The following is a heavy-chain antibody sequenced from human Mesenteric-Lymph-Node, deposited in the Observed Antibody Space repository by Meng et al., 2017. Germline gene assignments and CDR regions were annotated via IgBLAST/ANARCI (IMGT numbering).Heavy chain of an antibody. CDR2: IRSKAYGGTT. Sequence: GESLKISCTASGFTFGDYAMSWFRQAPGKGLEWVGFIRSKAYGGTTEYAASVKGRFTISRDNSKNTLYLQMNSLRAEDTAVYYCARGEGDFDYWGQGTLVTVSS. CDR1: GFTFGDYA. J-gene: IGHJ4*02. D-gene: IGHD3-16*01. V-gene: IGHV3-49*03. CDR3: ARGEGDFDY.